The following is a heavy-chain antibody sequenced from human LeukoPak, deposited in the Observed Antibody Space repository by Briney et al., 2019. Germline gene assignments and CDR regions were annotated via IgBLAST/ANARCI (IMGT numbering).Heavy chain of an antibody. CDR2: ISSSSSYI. D-gene: IGHD6-19*01. J-gene: IGHJ4*02. Sequence: AGGSLRLSCAASGFTFSSYSMNWVRQAPGKGLEWVSSISSSSSYIYYADSVKGRFTISRDNAKNSLYLQMNTVRAEDTAVYYCVKGPRPDITVAHTVENWGQGTLVTVSS. V-gene: IGHV3-21*04. CDR1: GFTFSSYS. CDR3: VKGPRPDITVAHTVEN.